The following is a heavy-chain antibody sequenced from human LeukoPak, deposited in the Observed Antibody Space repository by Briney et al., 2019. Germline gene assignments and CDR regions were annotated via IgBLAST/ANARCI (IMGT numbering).Heavy chain of an antibody. J-gene: IGHJ4*02. CDR3: ARTPRDCSSTSCYYFDH. Sequence: GGSLRLSCAASGFTFSTYWMHWVRQAPGKGLVWVSRINTDGSATTYADSVKGRFTISRDNAKNTLYLQMNSLRAEDTAVYYCARTPRDCSSTSCYYFDHLGQGTLVTVSS. CDR2: INTDGSAT. D-gene: IGHD2-2*01. CDR1: GFTFSTYW. V-gene: IGHV3-74*01.